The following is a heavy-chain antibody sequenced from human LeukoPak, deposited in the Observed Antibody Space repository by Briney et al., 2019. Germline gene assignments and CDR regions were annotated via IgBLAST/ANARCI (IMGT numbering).Heavy chain of an antibody. CDR3: ASDRGSSGSKKYYYYYGMDV. CDR2: ISGHNGNT. V-gene: IGHV1-18*01. J-gene: IGHJ6*02. D-gene: IGHD6-19*01. CDR1: GYTFSSYG. Sequence: ASVKVSCKASGYTFSSYGFTWVRQAPGQGLEWMGWISGHNGNTNYAQKFQGRVTMTTDTSTSTAYMELRSLRSDDTAVYFCASDRGSSGSKKYYYYYGMDVWGQGTTVTVSS.